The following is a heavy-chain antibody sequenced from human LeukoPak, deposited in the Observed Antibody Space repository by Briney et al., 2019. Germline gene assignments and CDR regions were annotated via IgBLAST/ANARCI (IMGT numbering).Heavy chain of an antibody. Sequence: GGSLRLSCAASGFTFSSYGMHCVRQAPGKGLEWVAVISYDGSNKYYADSAKGRFTISRDNSKNTLYLQMNSLRAEDTAVYYCAKDGHIVATSYFDYWGQGTLVTVSS. CDR3: AKDGHIVATSYFDY. D-gene: IGHD5-12*01. CDR2: ISYDGSNK. CDR1: GFTFSSYG. J-gene: IGHJ4*02. V-gene: IGHV3-30*18.